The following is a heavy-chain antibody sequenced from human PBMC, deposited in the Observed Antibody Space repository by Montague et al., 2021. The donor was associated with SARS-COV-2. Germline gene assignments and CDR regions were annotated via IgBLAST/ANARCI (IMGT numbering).Heavy chain of an antibody. CDR2: INHSGST. J-gene: IGHJ5*02. CDR1: GGSFSGYY. D-gene: IGHD2-2*01. CDR3: ASLTLGYCSSTSCSSDWFDH. V-gene: IGHV4-34*01. Sequence: SETLSLTCAVYGGSFSGYYWSWIRQPPGKGLEWIGEINHSGSTNYNPSLKSRVTISVDTAKNQFSLKLSSVTAADTAVYYCASLTLGYCSSTSCSSDWFDHWGQGTLVTVSS.